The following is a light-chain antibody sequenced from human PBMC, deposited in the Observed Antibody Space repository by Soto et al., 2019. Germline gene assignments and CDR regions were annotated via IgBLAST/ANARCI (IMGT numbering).Light chain of an antibody. V-gene: IGLV3-21*04. CDR2: YDS. J-gene: IGLJ2*01. CDR3: QVWDSSSDHVV. Sequence: SYELTQPPSVSVAPGKTARITCGGNNIGSKSVHWYQQKPGQAPVLVIYYDSDRPSGIPERFSGYNSGKTATLTISRVEAGDEADYYCQVWDSSSDHVVFGGGTKLTVL. CDR1: NIGSKS.